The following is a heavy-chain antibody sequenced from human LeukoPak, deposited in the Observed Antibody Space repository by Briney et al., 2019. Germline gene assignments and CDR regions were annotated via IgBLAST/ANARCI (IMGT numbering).Heavy chain of an antibody. CDR2: INHSGST. D-gene: IGHD3-10*01. CDR1: GGSFSGYY. CDR3: HLITMVRGPDDY. V-gene: IGHV4-34*01. J-gene: IGHJ4*02. Sequence: SETLSLTCAVYGGSFSGYYRSWIRQPPGKGLEWIGEINHSGSTNYNPSLKSRVTISVDTSKNQFSLKLSSVTAADTAVYYCHLITMVRGPDDYWGQGTLVTVSS.